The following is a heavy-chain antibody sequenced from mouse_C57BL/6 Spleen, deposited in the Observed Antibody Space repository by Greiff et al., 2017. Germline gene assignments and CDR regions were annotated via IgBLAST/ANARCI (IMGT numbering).Heavy chain of an antibody. CDR1: GYTFTDYN. J-gene: IGHJ2*01. CDR3: AREENYGNFFDY. CDR2: INPNNGGT. V-gene: IGHV1-18*01. Sequence: SGPELVKPGASVKIPCKASGYTFTDYNMDWVKQSHGKSLEWIGDINPNNGGTIYNQKFKGKATLTVDKSSSTAYMELRSLTSEDTAVYYCAREENYGNFFDYWGQGTTLTVSS. D-gene: IGHD2-1*01.